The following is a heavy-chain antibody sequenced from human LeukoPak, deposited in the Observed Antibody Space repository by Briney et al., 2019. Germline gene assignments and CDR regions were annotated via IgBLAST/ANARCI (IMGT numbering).Heavy chain of an antibody. D-gene: IGHD6-19*01. CDR3: ARDQYSSGWYDQDY. CDR2: IYHSGST. CDR1: GYSISSGYY. V-gene: IGHV4-38-2*02. J-gene: IGHJ4*02. Sequence: PSETLSLTCAVSGYSISSGYYWGWIRQPPGKGLEWIGSIYHSGSTYYNPSLKSRVTISVDTPKNQFSLKLSSVTAADTAVYYCARDQYSSGWYDQDYWGQGTLVTVSS.